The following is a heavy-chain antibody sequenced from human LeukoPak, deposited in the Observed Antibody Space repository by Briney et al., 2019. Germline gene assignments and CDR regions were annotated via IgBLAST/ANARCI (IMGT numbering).Heavy chain of an antibody. Sequence: SETLSLTCAVYGGSFSGYYWSWIRQPPGKGLEWIGEINHSGSTNYNPSLKSRVTISVDTSKNQFSLKLSSVTAADTAVYYCARGPMVGMGYGSGSSYFDYWGQGTLVTVSS. CDR2: INHSGST. V-gene: IGHV4-34*01. CDR1: GGSFSGYY. D-gene: IGHD3-10*01. CDR3: ARGPMVGMGYGSGSSYFDY. J-gene: IGHJ4*02.